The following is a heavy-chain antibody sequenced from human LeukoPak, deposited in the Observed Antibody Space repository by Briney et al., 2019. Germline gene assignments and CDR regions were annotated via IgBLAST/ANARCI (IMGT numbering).Heavy chain of an antibody. J-gene: IGHJ4*02. CDR1: GGSISGSSYY. V-gene: IGHV4-39*01. CDR3: ARHLWLQDPFDY. D-gene: IGHD5-24*01. Sequence: SETLSLTCTVSGGSISGSSYYWGWIRQPPGKGLEWIGSIYYSGSTYYNPSLKSRVTISVDTSKNQFSLKLSSVTAADTAVYYCARHLWLQDPFDYWGQGTLVTVSS. CDR2: IYYSGST.